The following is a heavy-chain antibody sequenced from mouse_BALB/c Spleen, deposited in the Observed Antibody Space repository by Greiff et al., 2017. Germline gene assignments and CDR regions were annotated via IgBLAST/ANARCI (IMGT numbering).Heavy chain of an antibody. D-gene: IGHD1-1*01. J-gene: IGHJ1*01. CDR3: GSEGYGSSYGWYFDV. CDR2: INPYNGDT. Sequence: EVQLVESGPELVKPGASVKISCKASGYSFTGYFMNWVKQSHGKSLEWIGRINPYNGDTFYNQKFKGKATLTVDKSSSTAHMELLSLTSEDSAVYYCGSEGYGSSYGWYFDVWGAGTTVTVSS. CDR1: GYSFTGYF. V-gene: IGHV1-37*01.